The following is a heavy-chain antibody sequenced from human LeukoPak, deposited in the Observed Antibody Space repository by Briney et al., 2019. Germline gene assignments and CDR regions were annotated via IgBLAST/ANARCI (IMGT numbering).Heavy chain of an antibody. D-gene: IGHD3-22*01. CDR3: ARANYYDSSGYSRGAFDI. V-gene: IGHV4-38-2*02. CDR2: IYHSGST. Sequence: SETLSLTCTVSGYSISSGFYWGWIRQPPGKGLEWIGIIYHSGSTYYNPSLKSRVTISADTSKNQFSLKLSSVTAADTAVYYCARANYYDSSGYSRGAFDIWGQGTMVTVSS. J-gene: IGHJ3*02. CDR1: GYSISSGFY.